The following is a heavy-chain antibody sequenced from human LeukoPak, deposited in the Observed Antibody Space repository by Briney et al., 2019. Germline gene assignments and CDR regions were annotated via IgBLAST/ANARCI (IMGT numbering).Heavy chain of an antibody. V-gene: IGHV3-33*06. J-gene: IGHJ4*02. Sequence: PGRTLRLSCAASGFTFRTYGIHWVRKAPAKGLEWVAVIWSDENNKQYADSVKGRFTITRDNSKNTVFLQMNSLRDEDTAVYYCAKDGHTSGYYYFDHWGQGTLVTVSS. CDR3: AKDGHTSGYYYFDH. CDR2: IWSDENNK. CDR1: GFTFRTYG. D-gene: IGHD3-9*01.